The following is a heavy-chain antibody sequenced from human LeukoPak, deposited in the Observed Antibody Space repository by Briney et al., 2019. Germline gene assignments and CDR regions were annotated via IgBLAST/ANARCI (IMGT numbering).Heavy chain of an antibody. CDR1: GGTFSSYA. Sequence: ASVKVSCKASGGTFSSYAISWVRQAPGQGLEWMGGIIPIFGTANYAQKFQGRVTITADESTSTAYMELSSLRSEDTAVYYCARPWFGELSHYGMDVWGQGTTVTVSS. J-gene: IGHJ6*02. CDR2: IIPIFGTA. D-gene: IGHD3-10*01. V-gene: IGHV1-69*13. CDR3: ARPWFGELSHYGMDV.